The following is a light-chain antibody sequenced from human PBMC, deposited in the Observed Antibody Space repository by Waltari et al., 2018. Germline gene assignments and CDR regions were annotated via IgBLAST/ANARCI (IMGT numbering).Light chain of an antibody. CDR1: TGLGGNFDF. J-gene: IGLJ3*02. Sequence: QSALTQPASVSGAPGQSITISCSAVTGLGGNFDFVPWYQHHPGSVPNLLIYEVIKRPPDISDRFTGSKSGNTASLSISGLQADDEADYYCCSYVQKDIWLFGRGTKVTVL. CDR3: CSYVQKDIWL. CDR2: EVI. V-gene: IGLV2-23*02.